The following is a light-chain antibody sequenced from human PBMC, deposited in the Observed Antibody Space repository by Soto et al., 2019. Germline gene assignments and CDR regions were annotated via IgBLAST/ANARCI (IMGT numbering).Light chain of an antibody. Sequence: NFMLTQPHSVSESPGKTVTISCTRSSGSIASNYVQWYQQRPGSAPTTVIYEDNQRPSGVPDRFSGSIDSSSNSASLTISGLKTEDEAYYCGQSYDSSNQVFGGGTKLTVL. J-gene: IGLJ2*01. CDR1: SGSIASNY. CDR3: QSYDSSNQV. V-gene: IGLV6-57*04. CDR2: EDN.